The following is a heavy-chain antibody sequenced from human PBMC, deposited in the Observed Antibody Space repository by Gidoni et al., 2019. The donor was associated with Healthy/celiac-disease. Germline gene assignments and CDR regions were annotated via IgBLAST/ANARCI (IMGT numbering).Heavy chain of an antibody. Sequence: QVQLVQSGAAVKKPGSSVKVSCKASGGTFSRYAISWVRQAPGQGLEWMGRIIPILGIANYAQKFQGRVTITADKSTSTAYMELSSLRSEDTAVYYCARDWGIVGATWIGYYYYYGMDVWGQGTTVTVSS. CDR2: IIPILGIA. J-gene: IGHJ6*02. D-gene: IGHD1-26*01. V-gene: IGHV1-69*04. CDR3: ARDWGIVGATWIGYYYYYGMDV. CDR1: GGTFSRYA.